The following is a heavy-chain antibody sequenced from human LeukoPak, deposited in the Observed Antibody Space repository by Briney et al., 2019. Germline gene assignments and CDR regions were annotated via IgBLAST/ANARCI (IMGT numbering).Heavy chain of an antibody. CDR1: GFTFSSYG. V-gene: IGHV3-30*02. CDR2: IRYDGSNK. J-gene: IGHJ4*02. Sequence: QPGGSLRLSCAASGFTFSSYGMHWVRQAAGKGLEWVAFIRYDGSNKYYADSVKGRFTISRDNSKKTLYLQMNSLRAEDTAVYYCARDPYYDFWSGYLGGRWTGPDYWGQGTLVTVSS. D-gene: IGHD3-3*01. CDR3: ARDPYYDFWSGYLGGRWTGPDY.